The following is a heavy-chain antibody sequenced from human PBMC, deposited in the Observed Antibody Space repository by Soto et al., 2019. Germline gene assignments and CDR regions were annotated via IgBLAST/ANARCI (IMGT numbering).Heavy chain of an antibody. D-gene: IGHD3-3*01. J-gene: IGHJ6*02. CDR2: ITPIFGTA. CDR1: GGTLSSYA. CDR3: ARVPYYDFWSGYAPRRPMDV. V-gene: IGHV1-69*06. Sequence: SVKVSCKASGGTLSSYAISWVRQAPGQGLEWMGGITPIFGTANYAQKFQGRVTITAAKSTSTAYMELSSLRSEDTAVYYCARVPYYDFWSGYAPRRPMDVWGQGTTVTVSS.